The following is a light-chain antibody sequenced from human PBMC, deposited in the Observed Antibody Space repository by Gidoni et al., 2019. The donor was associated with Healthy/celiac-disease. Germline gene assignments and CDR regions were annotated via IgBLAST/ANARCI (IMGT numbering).Light chain of an antibody. Sequence: EIVLTQSPATLSWSPGERDTLYCRASQSVSSYLAWYQQKPGQATMLLIYDASNRDTGIPARFSGIWSGTDFTLTISSLEPEYFAVYYCQQRSNWPGFGVGTKVEIK. V-gene: IGKV3-11*01. CDR2: DAS. J-gene: IGKJ4*01. CDR3: QQRSNWPG. CDR1: QSVSSY.